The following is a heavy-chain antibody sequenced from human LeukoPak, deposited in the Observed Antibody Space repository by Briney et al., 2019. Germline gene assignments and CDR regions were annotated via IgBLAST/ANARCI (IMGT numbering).Heavy chain of an antibody. CDR3: ARSQGIAAHWDY. V-gene: IGHV3-48*04. Sequence: GGSLRLSCAASGFTFSSYSMNWVRQAPGKGLEWVSYISSSSSSTIYYADSVKGRFTISRDNAKNSLYLQMNSLRAEDTAVYYCARSQGIAAHWDYWGQGTLVTVSS. CDR2: ISSSSSSTI. CDR1: GFTFSSYS. D-gene: IGHD6-13*01. J-gene: IGHJ4*02.